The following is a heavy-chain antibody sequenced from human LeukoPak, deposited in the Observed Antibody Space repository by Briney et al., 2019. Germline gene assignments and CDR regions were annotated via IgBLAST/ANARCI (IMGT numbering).Heavy chain of an antibody. D-gene: IGHD5-12*01. CDR1: GYDFTNYW. Sequence: GESLKISCKGSGYDFTNYWIGWVRQMPGKGLEWMGIIYPADSDIRYSPSFQGQVTISGDKSISAAFLRWGSLKASDTAMYYCVRLGREGSGYHSDYWGQGTLVTVSS. CDR2: IYPADSDI. CDR3: VRLGREGSGYHSDY. V-gene: IGHV5-51*01. J-gene: IGHJ4*02.